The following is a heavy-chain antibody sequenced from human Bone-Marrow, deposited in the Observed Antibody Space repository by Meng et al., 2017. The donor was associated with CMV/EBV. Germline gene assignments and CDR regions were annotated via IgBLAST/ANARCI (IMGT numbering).Heavy chain of an antibody. D-gene: IGHD2-2*01. CDR2: INSNSGDT. J-gene: IGHJ5*02. CDR3: ARDPGYCDSTHCWGIDP. Sequence: ASVKVSCKASGFTFTDYYMQWVRQAPGQGLEWMGWINSNSGDTNYAQKFQGRVTMTRDTSISTAHMELSRLRSDDTAVYYCARDPGYCDSTHCWGIDPWGQGTLVTVSS. CDR1: GFTFTDYY. V-gene: IGHV1-2*02.